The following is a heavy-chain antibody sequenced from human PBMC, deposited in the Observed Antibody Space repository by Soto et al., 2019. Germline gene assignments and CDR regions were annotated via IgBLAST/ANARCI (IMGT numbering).Heavy chain of an antibody. CDR3: SADHPHMAMGWPV. J-gene: IGHJ6*02. V-gene: IGHV1-58*02. CDR2: IVVVSGST. Sequence: GASVKVSCKASGFDFGSFGIQFLRQTRGRGLEWIGWIVVVSGSTNYARHFQGRFAISRDMSSSTAYLDLSDLKSDDTAVYFCSADHPHMAMGWPVWGQGTTVTVSS. D-gene: IGHD1-26*01. CDR1: GFDFGSFG.